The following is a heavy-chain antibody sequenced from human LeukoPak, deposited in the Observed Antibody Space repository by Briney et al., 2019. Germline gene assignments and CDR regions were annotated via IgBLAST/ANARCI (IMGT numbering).Heavy chain of an antibody. V-gene: IGHV3-21*01. D-gene: IGHD5-12*01. CDR1: GFTFTTYS. CDR2: ISSSSTYI. CDR3: ARASSGSDLNHFDY. Sequence: GGSLRLSCAASGFTFTTYSMNWVRQAPGKGLEWVSSISSSSTYIYYADSVKGRFTISRDNAKNSLYLQMNSLRAEDTAVYYCARASSGSDLNHFDYWGQGTLVTVSS. J-gene: IGHJ4*02.